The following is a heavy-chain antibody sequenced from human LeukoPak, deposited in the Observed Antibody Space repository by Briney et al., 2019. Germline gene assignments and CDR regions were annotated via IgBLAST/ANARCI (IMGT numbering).Heavy chain of an antibody. V-gene: IGHV4-4*07. D-gene: IGHD3-22*01. CDR2: IYTSGST. CDR1: GGSISSYY. Sequence: PSKTLSLTCTVSGGSISSYYWSWIRQPAGKGLEWIGRIYTSGSTNYNPSLKSRVTMSVDTSKNQFSLKLSSVTAADTAVYYCASSPLYDSSGYWTLFDYWGQGTLVTVSS. CDR3: ASSPLYDSSGYWTLFDY. J-gene: IGHJ4*02.